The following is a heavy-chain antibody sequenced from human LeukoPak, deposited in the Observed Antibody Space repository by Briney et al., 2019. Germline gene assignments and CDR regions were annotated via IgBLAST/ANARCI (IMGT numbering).Heavy chain of an antibody. J-gene: IGHJ4*02. D-gene: IGHD4-17*01. V-gene: IGHV1-2*02. CDR1: GYTCTGYY. CDR2: INPNSRGT. Sequence: GASVKVSCKASGYTCTGYYMHWVRQAPGQALEWMGWINPNSRGTKCAQKFQGRVTMTGDTSISTAYMELSRLSSDDTPVYYCARVYGRNGVDYWGQGTLVTVSS. CDR3: ARVYGRNGVDY.